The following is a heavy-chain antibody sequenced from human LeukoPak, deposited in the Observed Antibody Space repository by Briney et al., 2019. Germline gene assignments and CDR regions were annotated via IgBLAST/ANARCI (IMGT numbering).Heavy chain of an antibody. V-gene: IGHV1-18*01. CDR1: GYTFTSYG. D-gene: IGHD2-2*02. CDR3: ARGVFCSSPSCYTYYYYGMDV. CDR2: ISAYNGNT. J-gene: IGHJ6*04. Sequence: ASVKVSCKASGYTFTSYGISWVRQAPGQGLEWMGWISAYNGNTNYAQKLQGRVTMTTDTSTSTAYMELRSLRSDDTAVYYCARGVFCSSPSCYTYYYYGMDVGGKGTTVPVSS.